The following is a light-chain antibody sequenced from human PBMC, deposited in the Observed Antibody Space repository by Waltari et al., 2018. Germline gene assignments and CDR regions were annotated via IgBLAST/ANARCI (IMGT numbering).Light chain of an antibody. CDR1: RSNVGSNT. CDR2: SNN. Sequence: QSVLSQPPSESGTPGQRVTISCSGTRSNVGSNTVNWYQHLPGTSPKLLIYSNNRRPSGGPDRFSASKSGTSASLAISGLQSEDEGDYYCAAWDGGLNGLIFGGGTKLTVL. CDR3: AAWDGGLNGLI. J-gene: IGLJ2*01. V-gene: IGLV1-44*01.